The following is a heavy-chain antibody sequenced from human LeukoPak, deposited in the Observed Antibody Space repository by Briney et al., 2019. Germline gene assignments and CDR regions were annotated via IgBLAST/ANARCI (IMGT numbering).Heavy chain of an antibody. Sequence: GGSLRLSCAASGFTFSSYLMHWVRQAPGTGLEWVSFISSSSSYIYYADSVKGRFTISSDNAKNSLYLQMNSLRAEDTAVYYCARGGGYIDNWGQGTLVTVSS. J-gene: IGHJ4*02. CDR1: GFTFSSYL. D-gene: IGHD2-15*01. CDR3: ARGGGYIDN. V-gene: IGHV3-21*01. CDR2: ISSSSSYI.